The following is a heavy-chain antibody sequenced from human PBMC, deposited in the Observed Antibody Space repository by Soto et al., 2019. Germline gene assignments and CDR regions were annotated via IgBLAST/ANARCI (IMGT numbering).Heavy chain of an antibody. D-gene: IGHD6-13*01. Sequence: ASVKLSCKASGYDFTAYDIYWVRQASGQGLEWMGWMNPINGATGTARRFQGRVSMTRNTATGTAYLELTSLRSDDTAVYYCGRGPSPRAPAGGAPYYYAMDVWG. V-gene: IGHV1-8*02. J-gene: IGHJ6*02. CDR2: MNPINGAT. CDR3: GRGPSPRAPAGGAPYYYAMDV. CDR1: GYDFTAYD.